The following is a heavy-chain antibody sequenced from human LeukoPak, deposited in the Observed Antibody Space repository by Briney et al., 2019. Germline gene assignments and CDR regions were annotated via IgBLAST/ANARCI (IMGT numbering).Heavy chain of an antibody. CDR1: GYTFTSYD. V-gene: IGHV1-8*03. J-gene: IGHJ4*02. Sequence: ASVKVSCKASGYTFTSYDINWVRQATGQGLEWMGWMNPNSGNTGYAQKFQGRVSITRNTSIRTAYMELSSLRSEDTAVYYCARETAAGTGDFDYWGQGTLVTVSS. CDR2: MNPNSGNT. CDR3: ARETAAGTGDFDY. D-gene: IGHD6-13*01.